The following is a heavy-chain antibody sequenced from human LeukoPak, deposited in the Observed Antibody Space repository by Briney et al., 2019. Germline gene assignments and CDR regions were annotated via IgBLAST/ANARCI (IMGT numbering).Heavy chain of an antibody. CDR2: INPNSGGT. D-gene: IGHD2-21*02. CDR1: GYTFTGYH. J-gene: IGHJ4*02. CDR3: ARGGSTDSIHSCGGNCYFLDY. Sequence: ASVKVSCKASGYTFTGYHMHSVGQAPGQGLEWMGWINPNSGGTNYAQKFQGRVIMTRDTSISTAYMELSRLGSDDTAVYYCARGGSTDSIHSCGGNCYFLDYWGQGTLVTVSS. V-gene: IGHV1-2*02.